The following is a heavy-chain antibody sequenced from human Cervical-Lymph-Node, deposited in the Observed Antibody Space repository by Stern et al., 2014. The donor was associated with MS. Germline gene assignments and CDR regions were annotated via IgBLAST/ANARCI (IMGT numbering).Heavy chain of an antibody. CDR3: ARDYEDTSMLFDH. V-gene: IGHV3-30*03. Sequence: VQLVESGGAVVQPGRSLRLSCAASGFTFSSYGMHWVRQAPGQGLELVTVSSYDGNHKYYAASVKGRFTISRDNSKNTLHLQMNSVTPDDTAIYYCARDYEDTSMLFDHWGQGTLVTVSS. CDR2: SSYDGNHK. D-gene: IGHD2-8*01. CDR1: GFTFSSYG. J-gene: IGHJ4*02.